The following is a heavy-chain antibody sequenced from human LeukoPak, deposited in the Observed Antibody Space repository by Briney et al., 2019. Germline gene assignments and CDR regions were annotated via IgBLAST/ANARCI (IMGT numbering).Heavy chain of an antibody. Sequence: GGSLRLSCAASGFTFSSYGMHWVRQAPGKGLEWVAIISYHGSDTYYGDSVKGRFTISRDNSKNTLYLEMSSLRAEDTAVYYCAKDPESVAGPTYFDYWGQGTLVTVSS. CDR2: ISYHGSDT. D-gene: IGHD6-19*01. CDR3: AKDPESVAGPTYFDY. J-gene: IGHJ4*02. V-gene: IGHV3-30*18. CDR1: GFTFSSYG.